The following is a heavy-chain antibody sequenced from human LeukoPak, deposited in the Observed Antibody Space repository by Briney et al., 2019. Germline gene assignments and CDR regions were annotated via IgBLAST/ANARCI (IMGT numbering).Heavy chain of an antibody. CDR2: ISYDGSNK. CDR1: GFTFSSYG. J-gene: IGHJ4*02. V-gene: IGHV3-30*18. D-gene: IGHD6-19*01. CDR3: AKERDSSGWYYFDY. Sequence: GGSLRLSCAASGFTFSSYGMHWVRQAPGKGLEWVAVISYDGSNKYYADSVKGRFTISRDNSKNTLYLQMNSLRAEDTAVYYCAKERDSSGWYYFDYWGQGTLVTASS.